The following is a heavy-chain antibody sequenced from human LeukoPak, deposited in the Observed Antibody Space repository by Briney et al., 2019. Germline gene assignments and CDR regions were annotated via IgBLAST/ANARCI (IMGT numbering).Heavy chain of an antibody. CDR1: GYTFTSYD. CDR3: ARGPPLHDYGDY. J-gene: IGHJ4*02. Sequence: ASVKVSCKASGYTFTSYDINWVRQATGQGLEWMGWMNPNSGNTGYALKFQGRVTMTRNTSISTAHMELSSLRSEDTAVYYCARGPPLHDYGDYWGQGTLVTVSS. V-gene: IGHV1-8*01. D-gene: IGHD4-11*01. CDR2: MNPNSGNT.